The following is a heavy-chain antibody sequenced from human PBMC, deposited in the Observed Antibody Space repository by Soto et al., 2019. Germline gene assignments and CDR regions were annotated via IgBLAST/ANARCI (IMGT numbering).Heavy chain of an antibody. Sequence: GGSLRLSCAASGFTFSSYAMHWVRQAPGKGLEWVAVISYDGSNKYYADSVKGRFTISRDNSKNTLYLQMNSLRAEDTAVYYCARELLWFGELGYYYGMDVWGQGTTVTVSS. CDR3: ARELLWFGELGYYYGMDV. D-gene: IGHD3-10*01. CDR1: GFTFSSYA. CDR2: ISYDGSNK. V-gene: IGHV3-30-3*01. J-gene: IGHJ6*02.